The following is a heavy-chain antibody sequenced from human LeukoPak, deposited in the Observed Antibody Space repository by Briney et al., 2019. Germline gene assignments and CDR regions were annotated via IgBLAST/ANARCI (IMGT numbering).Heavy chain of an antibody. V-gene: IGHV3-7*01. CDR2: IKQDGSQI. D-gene: IGHD2-2*01. Sequence: PGGSLRLSCATSGFTFSSYWMSWIRRAPGKGLEWVANIKQDGSQIFYVDSVKGRFTISRDTAKNSLSLQMNSLRAADTAVYYCAREYCSGTSCYGYFDYWGQGTLVTVSS. J-gene: IGHJ4*02. CDR1: GFTFSSYW. CDR3: AREYCSGTSCYGYFDY.